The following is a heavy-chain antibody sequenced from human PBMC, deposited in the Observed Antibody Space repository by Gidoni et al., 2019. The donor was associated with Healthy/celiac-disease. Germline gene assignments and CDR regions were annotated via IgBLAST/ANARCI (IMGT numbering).Heavy chain of an antibody. Sequence: QLVQSGAAVKKPGASVNVSCKASGSTFTGYYMHWVRQAPGQGLEWMGWINPNSGGTNDAQKFQGWVTMTRDTSISTAYRELSRLRSDDTAVYYCARDLYPGYYYYGMDVWGQGTTVTVSS. CDR1: GSTFTGYY. J-gene: IGHJ6*02. CDR2: INPNSGGT. D-gene: IGHD3-16*01. V-gene: IGHV1-2*04. CDR3: ARDLYPGYYYYGMDV.